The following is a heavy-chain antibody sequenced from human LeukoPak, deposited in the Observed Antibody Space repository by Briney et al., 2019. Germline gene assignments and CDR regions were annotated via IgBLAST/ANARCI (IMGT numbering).Heavy chain of an antibody. Sequence: PSESLSLTCTVSGGSISSYFWSWIRQPPGKGLEWIGYIYYSGSTNYNPSLKSRVTISVDTSNNQFSLKLSSVTAADTAVYYCARDGGAGWPIGYWGQGTLVTVSS. V-gene: IGHV4-59*01. CDR3: ARDGGAGWPIGY. J-gene: IGHJ4*02. CDR2: IYYSGST. CDR1: GGSISSYF. D-gene: IGHD6-19*01.